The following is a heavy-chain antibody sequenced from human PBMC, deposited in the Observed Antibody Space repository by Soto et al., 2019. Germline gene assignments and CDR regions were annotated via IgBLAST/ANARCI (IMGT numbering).Heavy chain of an antibody. CDR1: GFTFSSYS. D-gene: IGHD3-16*02. CDR3: ARETLLGELSLG. V-gene: IGHV3-48*02. CDR2: ISSSSSTI. Sequence: EVQLVESGGGLVQPGGSLRLSCAASGFTFSSYSMNWVRQAPGKGLEWVSYISSSSSTIYYADSVKGRFTISRDNAKNSLYLQMNSLRDEDTAVYYCARETLLGELSLGWGQGTLVTVAS. J-gene: IGHJ4*02.